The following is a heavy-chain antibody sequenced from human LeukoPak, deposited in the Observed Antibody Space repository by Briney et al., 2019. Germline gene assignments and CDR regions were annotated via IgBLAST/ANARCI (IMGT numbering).Heavy chain of an antibody. CDR2: IYPGDSEI. V-gene: IGHV5-51*01. CDR3: ARRQSPDY. J-gene: IGHJ4*02. Sequence: GESLKISCKGSGYRFTCYWIGWVRQMPGKGLEWMGIIYPGDSEIIYSPSFQGQVTISADKSITTAYLQWSSLKASDSAMYYCARRQSPDYWGQGTLVTVSS. CDR1: GYRFTCYW.